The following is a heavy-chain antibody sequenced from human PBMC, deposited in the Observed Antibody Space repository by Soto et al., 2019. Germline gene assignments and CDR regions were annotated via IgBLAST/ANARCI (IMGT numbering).Heavy chain of an antibody. J-gene: IGHJ4*02. D-gene: IGHD4-17*01. V-gene: IGHV3-7*04. CDR3: ASDYGL. CDR2: INQDGTAK. CDR1: GFTFGTHW. Sequence: EVQLVESGGGLVQPGGSLRLSCVVSGFTFGTHWMSWVRQAPGKGPEWVANINQDGTAKSYVDSVKGRFTISRDNAKNSLYLQMNSLRVEDTAVYYCASDYGLGGQGSLVTVSS.